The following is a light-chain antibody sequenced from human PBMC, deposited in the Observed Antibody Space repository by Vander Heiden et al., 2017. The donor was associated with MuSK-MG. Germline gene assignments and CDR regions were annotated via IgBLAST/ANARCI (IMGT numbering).Light chain of an antibody. J-gene: IGLJ2*01. CDR1: SLRSFY. V-gene: IGLV3-19*01. CDR3: KCRDSSGNHLV. Sequence: SSELTQDPAVSVALGQTVRITCQGDSLRSFYASWYQQKPGQAPLLVFHGKNTRPSGIPDRFSGSSSGNTASLTITGSQAEDEADYYCKCRDSSGNHLVFGGGTKVTVL. CDR2: GKN.